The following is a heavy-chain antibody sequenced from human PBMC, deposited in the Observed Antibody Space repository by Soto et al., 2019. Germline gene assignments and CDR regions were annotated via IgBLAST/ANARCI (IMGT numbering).Heavy chain of an antibody. CDR2: TYYRSKWFN. CDR1: GDSVSTNSAA. J-gene: IGHJ5*02. D-gene: IGHD3-3*02. CDR3: AREGRLAASIFHNWFDP. V-gene: IGHV6-1*01. Sequence: SHTLSLPCAISGDSVSTNSAAWHWIRQSPSRGLEWLGRTYYRSKWFNNYALSVKGRITINPDTSKNQFSLQLNSVTPEDTAVYYCAREGRLAASIFHNWFDPWGQGTLVTVSS.